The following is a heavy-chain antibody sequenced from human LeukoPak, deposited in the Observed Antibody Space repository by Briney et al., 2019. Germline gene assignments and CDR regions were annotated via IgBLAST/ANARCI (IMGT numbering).Heavy chain of an antibody. V-gene: IGHV4-4*07. D-gene: IGHD2-2*02. CDR1: GGSITDYY. Sequence: SETLSLTCTVSGGSITDYYWTWIRQPAGKGLEWIGRIYTSGSTNYNPSLKSRVTISVDTSKNQFSLKLSSVTAADTAVYYCASGVGCSSTSCYKAGGEFDYWGQGTLVTVSS. CDR2: IYTSGST. CDR3: ASGVGCSSTSCYKAGGEFDY. J-gene: IGHJ4*02.